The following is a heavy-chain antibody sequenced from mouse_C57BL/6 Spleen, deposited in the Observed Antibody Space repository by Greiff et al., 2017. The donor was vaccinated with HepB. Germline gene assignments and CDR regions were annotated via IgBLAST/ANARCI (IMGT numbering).Heavy chain of an antibody. Sequence: EVHLVESGPELVKPGASVKISCKASGYSFTGYYMNWVKQSPEKSLEWIGEINPSTGGTTYNQKFKAKATLTVDKSSSTAYMQLKSLTSEDSAVYYCARGTAQATRYFDYWGQGTTLTVSS. CDR3: ARGTAQATRYFDY. V-gene: IGHV1-42*01. J-gene: IGHJ2*01. D-gene: IGHD3-2*02. CDR1: GYSFTGYY. CDR2: INPSTGGT.